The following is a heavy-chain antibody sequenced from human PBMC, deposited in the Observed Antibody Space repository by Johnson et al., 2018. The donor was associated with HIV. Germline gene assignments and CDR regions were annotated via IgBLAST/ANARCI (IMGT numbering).Heavy chain of an antibody. J-gene: IGHJ3*01. CDR3: AGGYGTSSSHCDAFDL. CDR1: GFTFSNAW. Sequence: MQLVESGGGLVQPGGSLRLSCAASGFTFSNAWMNWVRQAPGKGLEWVGRIKSKTDGGTTDYAAPVKGRFTISRDDSKNRMYLQMNSLKTEDTAGYYCAGGYGTSSSHCDAFDLCGQGTMGTVSS. V-gene: IGHV3-15*01. D-gene: IGHD2-2*01. CDR2: IKSKTDGGTT.